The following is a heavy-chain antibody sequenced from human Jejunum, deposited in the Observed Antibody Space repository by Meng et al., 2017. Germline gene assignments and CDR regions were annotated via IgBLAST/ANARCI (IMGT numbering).Heavy chain of an antibody. D-gene: IGHD5-18*01. CDR1: GDSISGYY. CDR3: ARLTSGYTYLFDY. J-gene: IGHJ4*02. Sequence: SETLSLTCTVSGDSISGYYWSWIRQPAGKGLEWIGRFFNSGYINYNPSLKSRVTMLVDTSENQFSLKLSSVTAADTAVYYCARLTSGYTYLFDYWGQGILVTVSS. CDR2: FFNSGYI. V-gene: IGHV4-4*07.